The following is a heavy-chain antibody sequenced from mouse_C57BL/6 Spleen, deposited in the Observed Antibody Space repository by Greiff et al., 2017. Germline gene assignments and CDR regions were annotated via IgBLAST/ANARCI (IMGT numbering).Heavy chain of an antibody. D-gene: IGHD2-4*01. CDR2: IDPSDSYT. Sequence: QVQLQQPGAELVRPGTSVKLSCKASGYTFTSYWMHWVKQRHGQGLEWIGVIDPSDSYTNYNHKFKGKATLTVDTSSSTAYMQHSSLTSADSAVYYCARKWYDYNHWYFDFWGTGTTVTVSS. J-gene: IGHJ1*03. V-gene: IGHV1-59*01. CDR3: ARKWYDYNHWYFDF. CDR1: GYTFTSYW.